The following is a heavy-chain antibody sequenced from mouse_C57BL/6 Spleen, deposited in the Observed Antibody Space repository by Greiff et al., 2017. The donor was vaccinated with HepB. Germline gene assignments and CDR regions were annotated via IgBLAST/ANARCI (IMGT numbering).Heavy chain of an antibody. CDR1: GFTFSSYA. V-gene: IGHV5-4*01. Sequence: EVQVVESGGGLVKPGGSLKLSCAASGFTFSSYAMSWVCQTPEKRLEWVATISDGGSYTNYPDNVKGRFTISRDNANNNLYLQMSHLKSEDTAMYYCAREGYSKTWFAYWGQGTLVTVSA. CDR3: AREGYSKTWFAY. CDR2: ISDGGSYT. J-gene: IGHJ3*01. D-gene: IGHD2-5*01.